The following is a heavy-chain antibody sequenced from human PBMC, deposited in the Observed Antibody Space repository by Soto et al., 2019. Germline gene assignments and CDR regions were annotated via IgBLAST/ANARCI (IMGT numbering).Heavy chain of an antibody. CDR3: ARAGKQLRDYYGMAV. CDR2: IYYSGST. Sequence: ASETLSLTCTVSGGSISSGGYYWSWIRQHPGKGLEWIGYIYYSGSTYYNPSLKSRVTISVDTSKNQFSLKLSSVTAAGTAVYYCARAGKQLRDYYGMAVWGQGTTVTVSS. V-gene: IGHV4-31*03. CDR1: GGSISSGGYY. J-gene: IGHJ6*02. D-gene: IGHD6-13*01.